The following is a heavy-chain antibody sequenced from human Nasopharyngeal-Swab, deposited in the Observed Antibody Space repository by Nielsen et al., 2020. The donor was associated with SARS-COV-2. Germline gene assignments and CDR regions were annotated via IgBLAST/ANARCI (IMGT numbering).Heavy chain of an antibody. V-gene: IGHV3-30-3*01. CDR1: GFTFSTYA. J-gene: IGHJ4*02. D-gene: IGHD2-2*01. Sequence: GGSLRLSCVASGFTFSTYALHWVRQAPGKGLEWVTFISSDGSNKYYADSVKGRFTISRDNSKNTVYLQVNSLRADDTAVYYCARGTYDFQLLFCDYWGQGTLVTVSS. CDR2: ISSDGSNK. CDR3: ARGTYDFQLLFCDY.